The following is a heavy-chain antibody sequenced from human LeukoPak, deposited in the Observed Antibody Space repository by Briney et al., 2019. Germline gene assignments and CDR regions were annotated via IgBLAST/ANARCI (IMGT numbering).Heavy chain of an antibody. D-gene: IGHD5-24*01. Sequence: SETLSLTCTVAAASISVYYWSWIRQPPGKGLEWIGYIYTSGNTNYTPSLKSRVTIAVDTSKNQFSLKLTSVTAADTAVYYCARQRDGYNWGFDPWGQGTLVTVSS. CDR2: IYTSGNT. V-gene: IGHV4-4*09. J-gene: IGHJ5*02. CDR1: AASISVYY. CDR3: ARQRDGYNWGFDP.